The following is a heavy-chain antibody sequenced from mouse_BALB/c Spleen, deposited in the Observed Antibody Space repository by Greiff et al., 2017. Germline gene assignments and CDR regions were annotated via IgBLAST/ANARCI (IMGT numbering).Heavy chain of an antibody. J-gene: IGHJ2*01. CDR1: GYSFTSYW. CDR3: ARGTYDNYFDY. D-gene: IGHD2-3*01. CDR2: IDPSDSET. Sequence: VKLMESGPQLVRPGASVKISCKASGYSFTSYWMHWVKQRPGQGLEWIGMIDPSDSETRLNQKFKDKATLTVDKSSSTAYMQLSSPTSEDSAVYYCARGTYDNYFDYWGQGTTLTVSS. V-gene: IGHV1S126*01.